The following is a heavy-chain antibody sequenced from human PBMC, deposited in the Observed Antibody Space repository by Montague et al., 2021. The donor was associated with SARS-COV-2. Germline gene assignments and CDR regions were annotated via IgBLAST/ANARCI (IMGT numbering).Heavy chain of an antibody. CDR3: ARSRGNLQWPFYYYYGMDV. CDR2: IYHSGST. J-gene: IGHJ6*02. CDR1: GGSISSSNW. D-gene: IGHD6-19*01. Sequence: SETLSLTCAVSGGSISSSNWWSWVRQPPGKGLEWIGEIYHSGSTNYNPSLNSRVTISVDKSKNQFSLQLSAVTAADTAVYYCARSRGNLQWPFYYYYGMDVWGQGTTVTVSS. V-gene: IGHV4-4*02.